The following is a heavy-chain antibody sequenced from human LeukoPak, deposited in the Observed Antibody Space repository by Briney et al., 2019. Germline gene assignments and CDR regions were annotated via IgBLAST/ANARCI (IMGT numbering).Heavy chain of an antibody. V-gene: IGHV3-11*01. J-gene: IGHJ4*02. CDR2: ISSSGSTI. CDR1: GFTFSDYY. Sequence: GGSLRLSCAASGFTFSDYYMSWIRQAPGKGLEWVSYISSSGSTIYYADSVKGRFTISGDNAKNSPYLQMNSLRAEDTAVYYCATSPPILTGYKGHFDYWGQGTLVTVSS. CDR3: ATSPPILTGYKGHFDY. D-gene: IGHD3-9*01.